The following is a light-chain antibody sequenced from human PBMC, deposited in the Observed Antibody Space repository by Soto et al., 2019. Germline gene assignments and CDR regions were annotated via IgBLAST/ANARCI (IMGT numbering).Light chain of an antibody. CDR2: GAS. CDR3: QQYGSRVT. Sequence: EVVLTRSPGTLYLSPGERATLSCRASQSVSSSYLAWYQQKPGQAPRLLIYGASSRATGIPDRFSGSGSGTDFTLTISRLEPEDFAVYYCQQYGSRVTFGQGTKVDIK. CDR1: QSVSSSY. V-gene: IGKV3-20*01. J-gene: IGKJ1*01.